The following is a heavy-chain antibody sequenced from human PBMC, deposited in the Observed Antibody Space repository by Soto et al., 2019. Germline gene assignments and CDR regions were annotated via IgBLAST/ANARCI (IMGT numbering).Heavy chain of an antibody. Sequence: EVQLLQSGGGLVQSGGSLRLSCAASGFTFSDYAMSWIRQAPGEGLKWVSSIHGPGDSAYYADSVKGRFSVSRDNSERILFVQMEGLRVDDTAVYYCVKDGVPYNGQWDWFDVWAQGTLVTVSS. J-gene: IGHJ5*02. CDR2: IHGPGDSA. CDR3: VKDGVPYNGQWDWFDV. D-gene: IGHD1-26*01. V-gene: IGHV3-23*01. CDR1: GFTFSDYA.